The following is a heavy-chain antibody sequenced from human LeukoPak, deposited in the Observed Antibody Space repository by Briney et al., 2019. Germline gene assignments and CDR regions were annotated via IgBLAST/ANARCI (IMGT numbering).Heavy chain of an antibody. CDR2: INADGRST. V-gene: IGHV3-74*01. CDR1: GFTFSSDW. J-gene: IGHJ4*02. D-gene: IGHD3-9*01. Sequence: PGGSLRLSCAASGFTFSSDWMHWVRQAPGKGLVWVSRINADGRSTNYADSVKGRFTISRDNAKNTMYLQMDSLRAEDTAVYYCVREDWYYFDYWGQGTLVTVSS. CDR3: VREDWYYFDY.